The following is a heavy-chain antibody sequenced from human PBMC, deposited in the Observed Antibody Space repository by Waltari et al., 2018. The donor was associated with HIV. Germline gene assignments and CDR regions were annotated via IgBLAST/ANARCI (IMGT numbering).Heavy chain of an antibody. CDR1: GFTGSSNF. J-gene: IGHJ6*02. Sequence: EVQLVESGGGLVQPGGSLRLSCAASGFTGSSNFISWVRQAPGKGLEWVSVIYSGVGTYYADSVKGRFTISRDNSKNTLYLQMNSLRAEDTAVYYCARVPRGPYGMDVWGQGTTVTVSS. V-gene: IGHV3-66*01. CDR2: IYSGVGT. CDR3: ARVPRGPYGMDV.